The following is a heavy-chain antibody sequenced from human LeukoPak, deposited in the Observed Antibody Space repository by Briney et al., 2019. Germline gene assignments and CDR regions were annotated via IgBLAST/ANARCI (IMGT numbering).Heavy chain of an antibody. CDR1: GFTFDDYA. V-gene: IGHV3-9*01. CDR2: ISWNSGSI. J-gene: IGHJ6*02. D-gene: IGHD1-26*01. Sequence: PGRSLRLSCAASGFTFDDYAMHWVRQAPGKGLEWVSGISWNSGSIGYADSVKGRFTISRDNAKNSLYLQMNSLRAEDTALYYCAKDIGKGGPGGYYYGMDVWGQGTTVTVS. CDR3: AKDIGKGGPGGYYYGMDV.